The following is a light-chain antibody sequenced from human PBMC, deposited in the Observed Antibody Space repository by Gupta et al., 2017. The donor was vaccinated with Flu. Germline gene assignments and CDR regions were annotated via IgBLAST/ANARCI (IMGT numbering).Light chain of an antibody. Sequence: EILLTQSPGTLSLSPGERATLSCRASQSVSSSYLAWYQQKPGQAPRLLIYGASSRATGIPDRFSGSGSGTDFTLTISRLEPEDFAVYYCQQDGSSPRTFGQGTKMEIK. CDR1: QSVSSSY. J-gene: IGKJ2*01. V-gene: IGKV3-20*01. CDR2: GAS. CDR3: QQDGSSPRT.